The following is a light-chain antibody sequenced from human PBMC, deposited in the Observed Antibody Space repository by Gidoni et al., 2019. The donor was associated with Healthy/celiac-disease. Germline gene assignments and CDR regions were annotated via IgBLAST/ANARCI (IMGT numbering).Light chain of an antibody. CDR2: WAS. CDR3: QQYYSTPET. V-gene: IGKV4-1*01. J-gene: IGKJ1*01. Sequence: DIVMTQSPDSLAVSLGERATINCKSSQSVLYSSNNKNYLAWYQQKPGQPPKLLIYWASTRESVFPDRFSGSGSGTDFTLTISSLQAEDVAVYYCQQYYSTPETFGQGTKVEIK. CDR1: QSVLYSSNNKNY.